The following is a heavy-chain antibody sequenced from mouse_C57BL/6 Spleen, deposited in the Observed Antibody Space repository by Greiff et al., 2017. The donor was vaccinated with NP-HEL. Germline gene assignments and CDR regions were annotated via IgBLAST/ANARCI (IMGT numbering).Heavy chain of an antibody. J-gene: IGHJ3*01. CDR3: ARAGSSPAWFAY. D-gene: IGHD1-1*01. V-gene: IGHV1-75*01. Sequence: VMLVESGPELVKPGASVKISCKASGYTFTDYYINWVKQRPGQGLEWIGWIFPGSGSTYYNEKFKGKATLTVDKSSSTAYMLLSSLTSEDSAVYFCARAGSSPAWFAYWGQGTLVTVSA. CDR1: GYTFTDYY. CDR2: IFPGSGST.